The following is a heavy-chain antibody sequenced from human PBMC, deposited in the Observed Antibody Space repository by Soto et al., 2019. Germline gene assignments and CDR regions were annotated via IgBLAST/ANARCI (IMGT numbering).Heavy chain of an antibody. Sequence: GESLKISCAASGFTFSNAWMSWVRQAPGKGLEWVGRIKSKTDGGTTDYAAPVKGRFTISRDDSKNTLYLQMNSLKTEDTAVYYCTTDLVVAKFGWGFDYWGQGTLVTVSS. CDR3: TTDLVVAKFGWGFDY. CDR2: IKSKTDGGTT. V-gene: IGHV3-15*01. J-gene: IGHJ4*02. CDR1: GFTFSNAW. D-gene: IGHD3-22*01.